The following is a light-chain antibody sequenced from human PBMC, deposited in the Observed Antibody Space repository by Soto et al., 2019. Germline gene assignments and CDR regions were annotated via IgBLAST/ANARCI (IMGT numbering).Light chain of an antibody. J-gene: IGLJ1*01. CDR3: QSFDSTRSGGV. CDR2: GNT. Sequence: QSVLTQPPSVSGAPGQRVTISCTGSSSNIGAGYNVQWYQQLPGTAPKLLIYGNTNRPSGVPDRFSGSKSDTSASLAITGLQSEDEADYYCQSFDSTRSGGVFGPGTKLAVL. CDR1: SSNIGAGYN. V-gene: IGLV1-40*01.